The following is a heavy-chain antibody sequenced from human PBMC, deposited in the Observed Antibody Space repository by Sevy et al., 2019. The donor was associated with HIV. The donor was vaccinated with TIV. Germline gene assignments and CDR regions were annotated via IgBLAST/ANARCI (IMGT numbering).Heavy chain of an antibody. CDR1: GGSMNIYY. Sequence: ETLSLTCTVSGGSMNIYYWSWIRQPPGKGLEGIGYIYYSGSTNYNPSLKSRVTISVDTSKNQFSLKLRSVTAADTAVYYCARVGFNWNDVDYWGQGTLVTVSS. V-gene: IGHV4-59*01. D-gene: IGHD1-20*01. J-gene: IGHJ4*02. CDR3: ARVGFNWNDVDY. CDR2: IYYSGST.